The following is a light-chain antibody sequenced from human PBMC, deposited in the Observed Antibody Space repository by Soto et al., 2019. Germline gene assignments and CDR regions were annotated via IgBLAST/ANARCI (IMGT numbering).Light chain of an antibody. Sequence: EIVFTQSPGTLSFSPGERXXXSXXXSQSVSSSYLAWYQQKPGQAPRLLIYGASTRATGIPARFSGSGSGTEFTLTISSLQSEDFAVYYCQQYNNWPRTFGQGTKVDI. J-gene: IGKJ1*01. CDR1: QSVSSSY. CDR2: GAS. V-gene: IGKV3-15*01. CDR3: QQYNNWPRT.